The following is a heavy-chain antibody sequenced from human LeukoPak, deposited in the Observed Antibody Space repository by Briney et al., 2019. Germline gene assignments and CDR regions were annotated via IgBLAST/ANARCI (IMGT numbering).Heavy chain of an antibody. Sequence: GGSLRHSRAASRFTLSSYAMSWVRQAPGKGLGGGSAIICSGGSTYYADSVKGRFTISRDNSKNTLYLQMNGLRAEDTAVYYCANGATRLPYWGQGTLVTISS. CDR2: IICSGGST. CDR1: RFTLSSYA. V-gene: IGHV3-23*01. J-gene: IGHJ4*02. CDR3: ANGATRLPY. D-gene: IGHD6-6*01.